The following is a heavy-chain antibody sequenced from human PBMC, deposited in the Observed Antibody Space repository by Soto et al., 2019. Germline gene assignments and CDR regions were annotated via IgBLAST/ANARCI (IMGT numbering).Heavy chain of an antibody. D-gene: IGHD3-22*01. CDR3: ARAQYYYDSSGWVFDY. Sequence: PSETLSLTCTVSGGSISSYYWSWIRQPPGKGLEWIGYIYYSGSTNYNPSLKSRVTISVDTSKNQFSLKLSSVTAADTAVYYCARAQYYYDSSGWVFDYWGQGTLVTVSS. V-gene: IGHV4-59*01. J-gene: IGHJ4*02. CDR2: IYYSGST. CDR1: GGSISSYY.